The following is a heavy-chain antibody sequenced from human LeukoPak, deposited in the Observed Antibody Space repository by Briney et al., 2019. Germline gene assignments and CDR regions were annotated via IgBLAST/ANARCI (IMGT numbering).Heavy chain of an antibody. CDR3: ARAKRGYSYGSFDP. D-gene: IGHD5-18*01. Sequence: SETLSLTCTVSGDSISGYYWSWIRQPPGKGLEWIGYIYYSGSTDYNPSLRGRVTISVDTSETQFSLNLSSVTAAGTAVYYCARAKRGYSYGSFDPWGQGTLVTVSP. CDR2: IYYSGST. V-gene: IGHV4-59*01. CDR1: GDSISGYY. J-gene: IGHJ5*02.